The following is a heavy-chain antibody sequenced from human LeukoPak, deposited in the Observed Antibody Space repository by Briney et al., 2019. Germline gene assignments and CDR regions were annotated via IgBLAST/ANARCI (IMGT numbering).Heavy chain of an antibody. CDR3: ARGGFGIAVAGPYFDY. CDR2: ISYDGSNK. V-gene: IGHV3-30*04. D-gene: IGHD6-19*01. CDR1: GFTFNTYT. Sequence: GGSLRLSCAASGFTFNTYTMNWVRQAPGKGLEWVAVISYDGSNKYYADSVKGRFTISRDNSKNTLYLQMNSLRAEDTAVYYCARGGFGIAVAGPYFDYWGQGTLVTVSS. J-gene: IGHJ4*02.